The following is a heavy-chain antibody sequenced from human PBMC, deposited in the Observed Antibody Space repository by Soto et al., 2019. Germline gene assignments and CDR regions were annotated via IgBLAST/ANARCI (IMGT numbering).Heavy chain of an antibody. D-gene: IGHD6-19*01. Sequence: PGGSLRLSCAASGFTFSSYSMNWVRQAPGKGLEWVSSISSSSSYIYYADSVKGRFTISRDNAKNSLYLQMNSLRAEDTAVYYCASPRGSSAAGTCWGQGTLVTVSS. CDR3: ASPRGSSAAGTC. V-gene: IGHV3-21*01. CDR2: ISSSSSYI. CDR1: GFTFSSYS. J-gene: IGHJ4*02.